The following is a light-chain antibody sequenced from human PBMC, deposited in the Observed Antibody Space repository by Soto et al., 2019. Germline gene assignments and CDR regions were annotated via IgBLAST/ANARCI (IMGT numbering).Light chain of an antibody. V-gene: IGKV3-20*01. CDR2: GSS. J-gene: IGKJ1*01. CDR1: PSVSNNY. CDR3: QQYGSSGT. Sequence: DIVMTQSPAFVSASLGERATLSCRASPSVSNNYLAWYQQKAGQAPRLLNYGSSNRATGIPDRFSGRGSGTDFTLTISRLEPEDFAEYYWQQYGSSGTFGQGTKVDIK.